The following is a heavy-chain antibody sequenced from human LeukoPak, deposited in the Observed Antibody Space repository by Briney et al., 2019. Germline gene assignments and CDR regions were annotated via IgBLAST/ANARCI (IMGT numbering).Heavy chain of an antibody. D-gene: IGHD3-3*01. Sequence: PGGSLRLSCAASGFTFSGYAMNWVRQAPGKGLEWVSYISDSSGNIYNADSVAGRFTISRDNAKNSLYLQMNSLRAEVTARYYCARGRGDFWSGSYYYYYMDVWGKGTTVTVSS. CDR1: GFTFSGYA. CDR2: ISDSSGNI. J-gene: IGHJ6*03. V-gene: IGHV3-48*04. CDR3: ARGRGDFWSGSYYYYYMDV.